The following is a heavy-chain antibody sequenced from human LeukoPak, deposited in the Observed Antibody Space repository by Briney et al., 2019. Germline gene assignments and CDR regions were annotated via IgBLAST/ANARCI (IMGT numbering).Heavy chain of an antibody. CDR2: ISGSGGST. CDR1: GFTFSSYA. J-gene: IGHJ4*02. V-gene: IGHV3-23*01. D-gene: IGHD1-26*01. Sequence: GGSLRLSCAASGFTFSSYAMSWVRQAPGKGLEWVSAISGSGGSTYYADSVKGRFTISRDNSKNTLYLQMYSLRAEDTAVYYCAKGRSIVGATRVDYWGQGTLVTVSS. CDR3: AKGRSIVGATRVDY.